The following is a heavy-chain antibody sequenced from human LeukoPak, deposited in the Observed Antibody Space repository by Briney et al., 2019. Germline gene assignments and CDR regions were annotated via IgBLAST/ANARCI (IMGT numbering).Heavy chain of an antibody. J-gene: IGHJ4*02. D-gene: IGHD6-13*01. V-gene: IGHV4-4*07. CDR1: GGSISSDY. Sequence: PSETLSLTCTVSGGSISSDYWSWIRQPDGKGLEWIGRIYTSGSTNYNPSLKSRVSMSVDTSKNQFSLKLSSVTAADTAVYYCARVGESSSWYVGFWGQGTLVTVSS. CDR3: ARVGESSSWYVGF. CDR2: IYTSGST.